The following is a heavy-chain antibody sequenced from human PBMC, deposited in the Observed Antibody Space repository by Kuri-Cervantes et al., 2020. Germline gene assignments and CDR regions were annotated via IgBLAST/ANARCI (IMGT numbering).Heavy chain of an antibody. J-gene: IGHJ6*02. CDR2: ISYDGSNK. CDR1: GFTFSSYA. D-gene: IGHD3-16*01. Sequence: LSLTCAASGFTFSSYAMHWVRQAPGKGLEWVAVISYDGSNKYYADSVKGRFTISRDNSKNTLYLQMNSLRAEDTAVYYCAKGFGKTGHYYYGMDVWGQGTTVTVSS. CDR3: AKGFGKTGHYYYGMDV. V-gene: IGHV3-30-3*01.